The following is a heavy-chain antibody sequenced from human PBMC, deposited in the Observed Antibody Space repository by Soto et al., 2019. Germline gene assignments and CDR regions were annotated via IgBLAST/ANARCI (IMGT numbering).Heavy chain of an antibody. CDR1: GGSISSYY. CDR3: ARGILYYGDYVNYWFDP. D-gene: IGHD4-17*01. J-gene: IGHJ5*02. CDR2: IYYSGST. Sequence: PSETLSLTCTVSGGSISSYYWSWIRQPPGKGLEWIGYIYYSGSTNYNPSLKSRVTISVDTSKNQFSLKLSSVTAADTAVYYCARGILYYGDYVNYWFDPWGQGTLVTVSS. V-gene: IGHV4-59*01.